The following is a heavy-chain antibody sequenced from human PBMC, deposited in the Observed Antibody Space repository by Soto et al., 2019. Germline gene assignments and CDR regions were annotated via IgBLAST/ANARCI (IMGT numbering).Heavy chain of an antibody. D-gene: IGHD3-22*01. CDR1: GFTFSSYG. CDR2: IWYDGSNK. V-gene: IGHV3-33*01. CDR3: ARDPDIFRYYDSSGYTGSFDY. J-gene: IGHJ4*02. Sequence: PGGSLRLSCAASGFTFSSYGMHWVRQAPGKGREGVAVIWYDGSNKYYADSVKGRFTISRDNSKNTLYLQMNSLRAEDTAVYYCARDPDIFRYYDSSGYTGSFDYWGQGTLVTVSS.